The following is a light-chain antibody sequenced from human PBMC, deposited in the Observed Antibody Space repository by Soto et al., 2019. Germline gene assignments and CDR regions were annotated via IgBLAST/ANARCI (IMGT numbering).Light chain of an antibody. Sequence: QSALTQPASVSGSPGQSITISCTGSSSDVGSYNFVSWYQQHPGKAPKLIIYDVSNRPSGVSNRFSASKSANTASLTVSGLQAEDEADYYCSSYTSSRTLVFGGGTKVTVL. CDR3: SSYTSSRTLV. V-gene: IGLV2-14*03. CDR2: DVS. J-gene: IGLJ2*01. CDR1: SSDVGSYNF.